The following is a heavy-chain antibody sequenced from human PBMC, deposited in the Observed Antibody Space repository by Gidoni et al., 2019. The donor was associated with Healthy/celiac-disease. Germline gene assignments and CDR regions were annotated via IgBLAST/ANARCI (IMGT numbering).Heavy chain of an antibody. V-gene: IGHV3-21*01. J-gene: IGHJ3*02. D-gene: IGHD1-1*01. Sequence: EVQLVESGGGLVKPGGSLRLSCAASGFTFRSYSMNWVRQAPGKGLEWVSSISSSSSYIYYADSVKGRFTISRDNAKNSLYLQMNSLRAEDTAVYYCARSQTGTTIGDAFDIWGQGTMVTVSS. CDR2: ISSSSSYI. CDR1: GFTFRSYS. CDR3: ARSQTGTTIGDAFDI.